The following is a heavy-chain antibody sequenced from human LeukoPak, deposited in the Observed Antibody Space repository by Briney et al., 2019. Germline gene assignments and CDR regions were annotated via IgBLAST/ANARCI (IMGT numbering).Heavy chain of an antibody. J-gene: IGHJ2*01. D-gene: IGHD3-10*01. CDR3: ARDQRLYYGSGSYNPWYFDL. CDR1: GYTFTSYA. V-gene: IGHV1-3*01. CDR2: INAGNGNT. Sequence: ASVKVSCKASGYTFTSYAMHWVRQAPGQRLEWMGWINAGNGNTEYSQKFQGRVTITRDTSASTAYMELSSLRSEDTAVYYCARDQRLYYGSGSYNPWYFDLWGRGTLVTVSS.